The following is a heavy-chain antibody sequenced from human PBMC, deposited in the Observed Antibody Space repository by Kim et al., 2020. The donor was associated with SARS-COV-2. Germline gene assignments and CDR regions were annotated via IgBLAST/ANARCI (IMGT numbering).Heavy chain of an antibody. V-gene: IGHV3-21*01. D-gene: IGHD2-15*01. CDR2: ISGYSSYI. CDR3: ARGGSPADEGGYYYGMDV. CDR1: GFSFSSYS. Sequence: GGSLRLSCAASGFSFSSYSMNWVRQAPGKGLEWVSSISGYSSYIYYADSLKGRFTISRDNAKNLLYLQMNSLRAEDTAVYWCARGGSPADEGGYYYGMDVWGQGTTVTVSS. J-gene: IGHJ6*02.